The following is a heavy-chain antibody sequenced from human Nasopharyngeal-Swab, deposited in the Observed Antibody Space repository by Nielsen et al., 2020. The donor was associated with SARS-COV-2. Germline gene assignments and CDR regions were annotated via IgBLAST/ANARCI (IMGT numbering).Heavy chain of an antibody. CDR2: ISWNSGSI. J-gene: IGHJ4*02. Sequence: SLKISCTASAFKIDNYAMHWVRQRPGKGLEWVSGISWNSGSIGYADPVRGRFTISRDDARNSLNLQMNSLKSEDTALYYCARGWFGDLPYYLDSWGQGTLVTVSS. D-gene: IGHD3-10*01. CDR1: AFKIDNYA. CDR3: ARGWFGDLPYYLDS. V-gene: IGHV3-9*01.